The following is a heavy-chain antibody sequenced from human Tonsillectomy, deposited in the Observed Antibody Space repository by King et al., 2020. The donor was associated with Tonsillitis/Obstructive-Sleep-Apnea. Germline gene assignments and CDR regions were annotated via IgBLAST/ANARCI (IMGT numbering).Heavy chain of an antibody. V-gene: IGHV3-23*01. D-gene: IGHD6-19*01. CDR2: ISGSGGST. Sequence: VQLLESGGDLVQPGGSLRLSCAASGFTFSSYAMNWVRQAPGKGPEWVSGISGSGGSTYYADSVKGRFTISRDNSKNTVYLQMNSLRAGDTAIYSRAKLESTVPVAGTVASYFDYWGQGTLVTVSS. CDR1: GFTFSSYA. J-gene: IGHJ4*02. CDR3: AKLESTVPVAGTVASYFDY.